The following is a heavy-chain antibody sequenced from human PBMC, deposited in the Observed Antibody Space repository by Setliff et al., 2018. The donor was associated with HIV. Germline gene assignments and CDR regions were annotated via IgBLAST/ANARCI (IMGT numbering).Heavy chain of an antibody. Sequence: VASVKVSCKASGYTFTNHDINWVRQATGQGLEWMGWMNPNSGNTGYAQKFLGRVTMTRNTSISTAYMELRSLRSEDTAVYFCARVTPYCGGDCFDAFDIWGQGTMVTVSS. J-gene: IGHJ3*02. CDR1: GYTFTNHD. CDR2: MNPNSGNT. D-gene: IGHD2-21*02. V-gene: IGHV1-8*02. CDR3: ARVTPYCGGDCFDAFDI.